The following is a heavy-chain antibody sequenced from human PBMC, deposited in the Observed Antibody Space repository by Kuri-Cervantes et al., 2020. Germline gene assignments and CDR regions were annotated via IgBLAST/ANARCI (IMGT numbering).Heavy chain of an antibody. Sequence: GESLKISCAASGFTFSSYWMSWVRQAPGKGLEWVANIKQDGSEKYYVDSVKGRFTISRDNAKNSLYLQMNSLRAEDTAVYYCARVYCSGGSCYDYYYYYMDVWGKGTTVTVSS. CDR2: IKQDGSEK. V-gene: IGHV3-7*04. J-gene: IGHJ6*03. D-gene: IGHD2-15*01. CDR1: GFTFSSYW. CDR3: ARVYCSGGSCYDYYYYYMDV.